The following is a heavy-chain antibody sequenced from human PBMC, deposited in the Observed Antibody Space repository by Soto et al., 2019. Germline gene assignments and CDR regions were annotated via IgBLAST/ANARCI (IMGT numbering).Heavy chain of an antibody. CDR2: ISGSGGST. V-gene: IGHV3-23*01. Sequence: PGGSLRLSRAASGFTFSSYAMSWVRQAPGKGLEWVSAISGSGGSTYYADSVKGRFTISRDNSKNTLYLQMNSLRAEDTAVYYCARHKYPGYSSSWYLGQFDPWGQGTLVTVSS. CDR3: ARHKYPGYSSSWYLGQFDP. J-gene: IGHJ5*02. D-gene: IGHD6-13*01. CDR1: GFTFSSYA.